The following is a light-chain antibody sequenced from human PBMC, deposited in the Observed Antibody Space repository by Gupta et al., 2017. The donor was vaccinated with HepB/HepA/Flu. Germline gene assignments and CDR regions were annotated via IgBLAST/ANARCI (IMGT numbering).Light chain of an antibody. J-gene: IGLJ2*01. CDR2: RDN. CDR1: RSNIGGNF. V-gene: IGLV1-47*01. Sequence: QSLLTQPLSVSATPGQRVAISCSGNRSNIGGNFLYWYQQFPGMAPRHLMLRDNLRPSGVPCRFSGSKSGTSASLAISGLRTEDEADYYCATWDDSRSGAVFGGGTKVTVL. CDR3: ATWDDSRSGAV.